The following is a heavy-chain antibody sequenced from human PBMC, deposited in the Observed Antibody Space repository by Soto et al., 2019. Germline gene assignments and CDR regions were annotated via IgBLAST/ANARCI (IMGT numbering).Heavy chain of an antibody. CDR1: RFTFSSYG. J-gene: IGHJ6*02. CDR3: ARERVVGATTYYYYGMDV. Sequence: QVQLVESGGGVVQPGRSLRLSCAASRFTFSSYGMHWVRQAPGKGLEWVAVIWYDGSNKYYADSVKGRFTISRDNSKNTLYLQMNSLRAEDTAVYYCARERVVGATTYYYYGMDVWGQGTTVTVSS. CDR2: IWYDGSNK. V-gene: IGHV3-33*01. D-gene: IGHD1-26*01.